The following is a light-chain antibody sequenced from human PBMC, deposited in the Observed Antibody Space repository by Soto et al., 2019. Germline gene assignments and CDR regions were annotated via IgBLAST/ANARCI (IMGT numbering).Light chain of an antibody. CDR2: DAS. J-gene: IGKJ1*01. CDR1: QSVGSN. V-gene: IGKV3-15*01. Sequence: EIVMTQSPATLSVSPGERATLSCRASQSVGSNLAWYQQKPGQAPSLLIYDASTRATGIPARFSGSGSATEFTLTISRLQSEDFAVYYCQQYNDWRTFGQGTKVEIK. CDR3: QQYNDWRT.